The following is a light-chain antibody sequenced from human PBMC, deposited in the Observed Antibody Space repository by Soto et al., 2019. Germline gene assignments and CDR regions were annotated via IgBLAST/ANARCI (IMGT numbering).Light chain of an antibody. CDR3: TSYTTINTWV. CDR1: SNDVGGYDY. CDR2: EVN. J-gene: IGLJ3*02. V-gene: IGLV2-14*01. Sequence: QSVLTQPASVSGSPGQSITISCTGTSNDVGGYDYVSWYQHHPGKAPKLMIYEVNNRPSGVSNRFSGSKSGNTASLTISGLQAEDEADYFCTSYTTINTWVFGGGTQLTVL.